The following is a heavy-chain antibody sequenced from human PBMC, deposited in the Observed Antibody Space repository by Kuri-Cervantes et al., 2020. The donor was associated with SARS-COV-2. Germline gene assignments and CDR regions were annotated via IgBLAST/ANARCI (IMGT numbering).Heavy chain of an antibody. D-gene: IGHD2-2*01. V-gene: IGHV1-69*06. CDR1: GGTFSSYA. J-gene: IGHJ4*02. Sequence: SVKVSCKASGGTFSSYAVTWVRQAPGQGLEWRGRIIPLFGTTIYAQKFQGRVTLTADKSTNTAYMELSSLRSEDTAVYYCARPYCSTSTCYDGTFDSWGQGTLVTVSS. CDR3: ARPYCSTSTCYDGTFDS. CDR2: IIPLFGTT.